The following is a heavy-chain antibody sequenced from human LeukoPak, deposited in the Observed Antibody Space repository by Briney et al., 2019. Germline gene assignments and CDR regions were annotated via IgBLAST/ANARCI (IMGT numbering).Heavy chain of an antibody. V-gene: IGHV3-23*01. D-gene: IGHD3-10*01. J-gene: IGHJ6*02. CDR3: AKRSRRLTIVRGVPREDV. Sequence: PGGSLRLSCAASGFTFSNYAMNWVRQAPGKGLEWVSGISGNGGSTYYADSVEGRFTISRDNSKNTLYLQMNSLRAEDTAVYYCAKRSRRLTIVRGVPREDVWGQGTTVTVSS. CDR2: ISGNGGST. CDR1: GFTFSNYA.